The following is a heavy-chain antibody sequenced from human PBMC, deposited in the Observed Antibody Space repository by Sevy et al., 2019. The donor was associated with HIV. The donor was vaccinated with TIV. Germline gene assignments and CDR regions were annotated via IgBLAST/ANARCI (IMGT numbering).Heavy chain of an antibody. Sequence: ASVKVSCKVSGYTLTQLSVHWVRQAPGKGLEWMGSFDPEDGEKIYAQTFQGRVTMTEDTSTDTAYMELSSLKSEDTAVFYCAITKDYYDSSGYPFDYWGQGTLVTVSS. CDR2: FDPEDGEK. CDR3: AITKDYYDSSGYPFDY. V-gene: IGHV1-24*01. J-gene: IGHJ4*02. D-gene: IGHD3-22*01. CDR1: GYTLTQLS.